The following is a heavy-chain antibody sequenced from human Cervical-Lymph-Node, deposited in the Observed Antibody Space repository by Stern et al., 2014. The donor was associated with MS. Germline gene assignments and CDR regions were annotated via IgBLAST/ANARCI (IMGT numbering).Heavy chain of an antibody. CDR1: GLTFRKYG. CDR3: TVGVWNL. V-gene: IGHV3-49*03. J-gene: IGHJ5*02. Sequence: EVQLVESGGGLVQPGRSLRLSCTTSGLTFRKYGMNWFRQTPGKGLQWVGFIRSEIYGWTTEYAAFVKDRFIISRDDSKNITYLQMNSLKNEDTAVYYCTVGVWNLWGQGTLVTVSS. CDR2: IRSEIYGWTT. D-gene: IGHD1-26*01.